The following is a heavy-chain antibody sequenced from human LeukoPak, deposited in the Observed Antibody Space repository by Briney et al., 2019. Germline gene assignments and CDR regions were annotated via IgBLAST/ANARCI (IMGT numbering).Heavy chain of an antibody. V-gene: IGHV3-48*03. CDR1: GFTFSSYE. CDR2: ISSSGSTI. Sequence: PGGSLRLSCAASGFTFSSYEMNWVRQAPGKGLEWVSYISSSGSTIYYADSVKGRFTISRDNAKNSLYLQMNSLRGEDTAVYYCAKYGSGSYLTPSSRYFDYWGQGTLVTVSS. D-gene: IGHD3-10*01. J-gene: IGHJ4*02. CDR3: AKYGSGSYLTPSSRYFDY.